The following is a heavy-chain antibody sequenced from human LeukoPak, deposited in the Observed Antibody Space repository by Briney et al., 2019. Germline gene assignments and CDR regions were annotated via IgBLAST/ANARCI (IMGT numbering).Heavy chain of an antibody. Sequence: GGSLRLSCAASGFTFSSYSMNWVRQAPGKGLEWVSSISSSSSYIYYADSVKGRFTISRDNAKNSLYLQMNSLRAEDTAAYYCARATGYCTNGVCYDFDYWGQGNLVTVSS. V-gene: IGHV3-21*01. J-gene: IGHJ4*02. CDR1: GFTFSSYS. CDR3: ARATGYCTNGVCYDFDY. D-gene: IGHD2-8*01. CDR2: ISSSSSYI.